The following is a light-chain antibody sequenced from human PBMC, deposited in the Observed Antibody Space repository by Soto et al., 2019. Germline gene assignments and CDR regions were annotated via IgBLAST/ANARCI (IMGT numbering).Light chain of an antibody. J-gene: IGKJ1*01. CDR2: DAS. CDR3: QHYKTYPLT. V-gene: IGKV1-5*01. CDR1: ESVSTW. Sequence: DIQMTQSPSTLSASVGDRVHITCRASESVSTWLAWCQQKPGKAPKLLIYDASSLESGVPSRFSGTGSGTQFTLTISSLQPDDFATYYCQHYKTYPLTFGQGTRVEIK.